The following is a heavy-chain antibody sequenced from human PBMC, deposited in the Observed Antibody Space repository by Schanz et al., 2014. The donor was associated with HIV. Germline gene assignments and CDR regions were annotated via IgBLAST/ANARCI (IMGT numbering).Heavy chain of an antibody. V-gene: IGHV3-11*01. D-gene: IGHD5-18*01. CDR2: ISSTGNTI. J-gene: IGHJ4*02. CDR1: GFSFSDYY. CDR3: ARETIQLCPDY. Sequence: QVQLVESGGGLVKPGGSLRLSCAASGFSFSDYYMSWIRQAPGKGLEWVSYISSTGNTIYYVDSVKGRFTISRDNAKNSLYLQINSLSAEDTAVYYCARETIQLCPDYWGQGTLVTVSS.